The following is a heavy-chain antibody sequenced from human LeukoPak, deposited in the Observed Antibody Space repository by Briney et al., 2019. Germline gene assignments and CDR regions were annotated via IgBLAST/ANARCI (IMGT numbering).Heavy chain of an antibody. CDR1: GGSISSGGYY. V-gene: IGHV4-31*03. CDR2: IYYSGST. D-gene: IGHD6-6*01. Sequence: SETLPLTCTVSGGSISSGGYYWSWIRQHPGKGLEWIGYIYYSGSTYYNPSLKSRVTISVDTSKNQFSLKLSSVTAADTAVYYCARGYSSSSHYYYYYYMDVWGKGTTVTVSS. CDR3: ARGYSSSSHYYYYYYMDV. J-gene: IGHJ6*03.